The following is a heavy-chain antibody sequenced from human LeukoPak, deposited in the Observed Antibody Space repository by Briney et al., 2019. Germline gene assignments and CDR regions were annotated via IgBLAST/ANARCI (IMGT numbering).Heavy chain of an antibody. CDR2: INSDGSST. CDR3: ARLPRLDSSGYYDY. CDR1: GFTFSSYW. J-gene: IGHJ4*02. Sequence: GGSLRLSRASSGFTFSSYWMHWVREAPGKGLVWVSRINSDGSSTSYADSVKGRFTISRDNAKNTLYLQMNSLRAEDTAVYYCARLPRLDSSGYYDYWGQGTLVTVSS. D-gene: IGHD3-22*01. V-gene: IGHV3-74*01.